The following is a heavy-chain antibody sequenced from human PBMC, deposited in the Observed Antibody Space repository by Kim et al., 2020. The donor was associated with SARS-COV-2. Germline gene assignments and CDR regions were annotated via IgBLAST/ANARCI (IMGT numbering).Heavy chain of an antibody. V-gene: IGHV3-11*01. CDR1: GFTFSDYY. Sequence: GGSLRLSCAASGFTFSDYYMSWIRQAPGKGLEWVSYISSSGSTIYYADPVKGRFTISRDNAKNSLYLQMNSLRAEDTAVYYCARDEERRGDQYYYGSGTPLSFPGYWGQGTLVTVSS. CDR2: ISSSGSTI. D-gene: IGHD3-10*01. J-gene: IGHJ4*02. CDR3: ARDEERRGDQYYYGSGTPLSFPGY.